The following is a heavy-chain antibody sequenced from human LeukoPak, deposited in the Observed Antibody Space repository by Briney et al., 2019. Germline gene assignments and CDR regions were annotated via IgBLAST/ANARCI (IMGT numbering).Heavy chain of an antibody. CDR1: GGSVSSSTYY. Sequence: PSEALSLTCTVSGGSVSSSTYYWGWIRQPPGKGLEWIGSISYSGTNYNNPSLKSRVSISIDTSKNQFSVKLTSVSAADTAMYYCASLGTLRSWGQGTLVTVSS. V-gene: IGHV4-39*01. D-gene: IGHD7-27*01. CDR2: ISYSGTN. J-gene: IGHJ5*02. CDR3: ASLGTLRS.